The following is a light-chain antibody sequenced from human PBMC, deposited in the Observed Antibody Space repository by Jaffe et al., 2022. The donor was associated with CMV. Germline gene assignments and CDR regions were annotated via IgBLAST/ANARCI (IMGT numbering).Light chain of an antibody. V-gene: IGKV1-33*01. CDR1: QGIANF. CDR3: QQYDSLPT. Sequence: DIQMTQSPSSLSASVGDRVTITCQASQGIANFLSWYQQKPGKAPKLLIYDASNLETGAPSRFSGSGSGTDFTFTITNLQPEDVATYYCQQYDSLPTFGGGTKVELK. CDR2: DAS. J-gene: IGKJ4*01.